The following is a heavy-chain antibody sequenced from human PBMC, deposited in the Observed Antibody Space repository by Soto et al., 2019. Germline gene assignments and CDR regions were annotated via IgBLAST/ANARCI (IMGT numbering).Heavy chain of an antibody. CDR2: INWNGVST. CDR3: ARFGSLGYRNYLSRGYYYYYMDV. CDR1: GFTFDDYG. Sequence: EVQLVESGGGVVRPGGSLRLSCAASGFTFDDYGMSWVRQAPGKGLEWVSGINWNGVSTGYADAVKGRFTISRDNAKNSLYLQMNSLRAEDPAGYHCARFGSLGYRNYLSRGYYYYYMDVWGKGTTVTGSS. V-gene: IGHV3-20*01. D-gene: IGHD4-4*01. J-gene: IGHJ6*03.